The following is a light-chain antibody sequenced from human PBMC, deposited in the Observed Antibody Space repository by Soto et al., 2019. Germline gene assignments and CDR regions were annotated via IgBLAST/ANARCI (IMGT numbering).Light chain of an antibody. V-gene: IGKV1-5*01. CDR3: QQYKRHSPT. Sequence: DIQMTQSPSTLSASVGDRVTITCRASQTITGYLAWYQQKPGKAPKILIYDASRLQSGVPSRFSGSGSGTEFTLTISSLQPDDFATYYCQQYKRHSPTFDQGTKLEIK. CDR1: QTITGY. CDR2: DAS. J-gene: IGKJ2*01.